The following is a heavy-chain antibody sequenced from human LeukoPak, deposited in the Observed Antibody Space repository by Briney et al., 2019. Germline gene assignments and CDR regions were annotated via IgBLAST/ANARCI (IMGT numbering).Heavy chain of an antibody. V-gene: IGHV3-7*01. CDR2: IKQDSSKK. CDR1: GFPFSSYW. J-gene: IGHJ4*02. D-gene: IGHD5-24*01. Sequence: GGSLRLSCVASGFPFSSYWMTWVRQAPGKGLEWVANIKQDSSKKSYVDSVKGRFTISRDNAKNSLYLQMNSLRAEDTAIYYCTKVGYIDEGIDYWGQGTLVTVSS. CDR3: TKVGYIDEGIDY.